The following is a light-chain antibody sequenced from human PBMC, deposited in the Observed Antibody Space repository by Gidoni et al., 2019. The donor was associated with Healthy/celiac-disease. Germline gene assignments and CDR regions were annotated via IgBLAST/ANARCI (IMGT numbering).Light chain of an antibody. Sequence: QTVVTQEPSFSVSPGGTVTLTCGLSSGSVSTSYYPSWYQQTPGQAPRTLIYSTNTRSSGVPDRFSGSILGNKAALTITGAQADDESDYYWVLYMGSGISVFGGGTKLTV. CDR2: STN. CDR1: SGSVSTSYY. V-gene: IGLV8-61*01. CDR3: VLYMGSGISV. J-gene: IGLJ3*02.